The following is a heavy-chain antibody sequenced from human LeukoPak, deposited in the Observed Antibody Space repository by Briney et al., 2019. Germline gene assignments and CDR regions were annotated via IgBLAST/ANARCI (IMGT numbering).Heavy chain of an antibody. V-gene: IGHV3-7*01. CDR1: GFTVSSNY. Sequence: AGGSLRLSCAASGFTVSSNYMSWVRQAPGKGLEWVANIKQDGSEKYYVDSVKGRFTISRDNAKNSLYLQMNSLRAEDTAVYYCARVRGSYYYGMDVWGQGTTVTVSS. CDR3: ARVRGSYYYGMDV. CDR2: IKQDGSEK. J-gene: IGHJ6*02.